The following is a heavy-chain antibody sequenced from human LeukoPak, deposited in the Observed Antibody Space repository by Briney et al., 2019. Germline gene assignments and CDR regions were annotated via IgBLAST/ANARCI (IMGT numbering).Heavy chain of an antibody. CDR2: IYSGGST. J-gene: IGHJ4*02. CDR1: GFTVSSNY. D-gene: IGHD3-22*01. V-gene: IGHV3-53*01. Sequence: GGSLRLSCADSGFTVSSNYMSWVRQAPGKGLGWGSVIYSGGSTYYADSVKGRFTISRDNSKNTLYLQMNSLRAEDTAVYYCARGFLTTYYYDSSGYYPWYFDYWGQGTLVTVSS. CDR3: ARGFLTTYYYDSSGYYPWYFDY.